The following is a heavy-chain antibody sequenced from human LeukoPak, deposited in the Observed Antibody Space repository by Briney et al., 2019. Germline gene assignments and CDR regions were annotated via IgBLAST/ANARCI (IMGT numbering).Heavy chain of an antibody. CDR1: EFTISSYA. V-gene: IGHV3-30*04. CDR3: ARDRGYGGIVATILDY. D-gene: IGHD5-12*01. Sequence: GGSLRLSCAASEFTISSYAMHWVRQAPGKGLEWAAVISYDGSNKYYADSVKVRFTISRDNSKNTLYLQMNSLRAEDTAVYYCARDRGYGGIVATILDYWGQGTLVTVSS. J-gene: IGHJ4*02. CDR2: ISYDGSNK.